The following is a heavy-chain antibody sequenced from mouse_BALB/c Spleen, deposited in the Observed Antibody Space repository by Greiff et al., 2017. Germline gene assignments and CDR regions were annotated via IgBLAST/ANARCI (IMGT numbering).Heavy chain of an antibody. CDR3: ARVLEGFAY. CDR1: GFTFSSYA. V-gene: IGHV5-9-4*01. J-gene: IGHJ3*01. CDR2: ISSGGSYT. Sequence: EVHLVESGGGLVKPGGSLKLSCAASGFTFSSYAMSWVRQSPEKRLEWVAEISSGGSYTYYPDTVTGRFTISRDNAKNTLYLEMSSLRSEDTAMYYCARVLEGFAYWGQGTLVTVSA. D-gene: IGHD2-14*01.